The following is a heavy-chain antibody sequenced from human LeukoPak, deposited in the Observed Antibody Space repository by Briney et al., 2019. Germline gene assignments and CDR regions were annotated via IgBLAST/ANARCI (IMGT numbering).Heavy chain of an antibody. D-gene: IGHD2-15*01. CDR3: ARESGAFYYYGMDV. J-gene: IGHJ6*02. Sequence: PGGSLRLSCAASGFTFGAYAMHWVRQSPGKGLEWVALISYDGSNEWYADSVKGRFTVSRENANNSLYLQMNSLRAGDSAVYYCARESGAFYYYGMDVWGQGTTVTVSS. CDR2: ISYDGSNE. V-gene: IGHV3-30*14. CDR1: GFTFGAYA.